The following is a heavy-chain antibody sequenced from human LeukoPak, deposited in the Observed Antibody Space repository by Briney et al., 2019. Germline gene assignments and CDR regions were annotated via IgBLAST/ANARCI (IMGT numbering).Heavy chain of an antibody. CDR3: ASTGTAYYYGMDV. J-gene: IGHJ6*02. V-gene: IGHV4-31*03. D-gene: IGHD1-1*01. CDR1: GGSISGGGYY. Sequence: SQTLSLSCTVSGGSISGGGYYWSWIRQHPGKGLEWVGYIYYSGSTYYNPSLKSRVTISVDTSKNQFSLKLSSVTAADTAVYYCASTGTAYYYGMDVWGQGTTVTVSS. CDR2: IYYSGST.